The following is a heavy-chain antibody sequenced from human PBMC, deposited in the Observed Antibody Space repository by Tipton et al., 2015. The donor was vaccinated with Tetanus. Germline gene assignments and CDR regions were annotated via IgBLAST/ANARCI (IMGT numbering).Heavy chain of an antibody. CDR1: GGSISSYY. J-gene: IGHJ4*02. D-gene: IGHD5-24*01. Sequence: TLSLTCTVSGGSISSYYWSWIRQPPGKGLEWIGYIYYSGSTNYNPSLKSRVTISVDTSKNQFSLKLSSVTAADTAVYYCARGITDGYNRRFDYWGQGARVAVS. CDR2: IYYSGST. V-gene: IGHV4-59*01. CDR3: ARGITDGYNRRFDY.